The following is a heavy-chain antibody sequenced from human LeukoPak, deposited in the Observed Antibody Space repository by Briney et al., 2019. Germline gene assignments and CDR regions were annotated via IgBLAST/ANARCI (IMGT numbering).Heavy chain of an antibody. J-gene: IGHJ4*02. D-gene: IGHD3-16*01. CDR3: ARRGGDY. V-gene: IGHV4-59*01. CDR2: IYYSGST. CDR1: GGSISSYY. Sequence: SETLSLTCTLSGGSISSYYWSWIRQPPGKGLEWIGYIYYSGSTNYNPSLKSRVTISVDTSKNQFSLKLSSVTAADTAVYYCARRGGDYWGQGTLVTVSS.